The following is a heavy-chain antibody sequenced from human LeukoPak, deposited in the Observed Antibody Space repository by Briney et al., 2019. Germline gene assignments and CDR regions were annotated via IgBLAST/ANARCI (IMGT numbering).Heavy chain of an antibody. J-gene: IGHJ4*02. Sequence: SETLSLTCTVSGGSISNYYWSWIRQPPGKGLEWIGFVYYDGTTNYSHSLKSRVTISVDTSKNQFSLKVSSVTAADTAVYYCAREDYCSGGICYPMKFDYWGQGTLATVSS. V-gene: IGHV4-59*01. CDR2: VYYDGTT. D-gene: IGHD2-15*01. CDR1: GGSISNYY. CDR3: AREDYCSGGICYPMKFDY.